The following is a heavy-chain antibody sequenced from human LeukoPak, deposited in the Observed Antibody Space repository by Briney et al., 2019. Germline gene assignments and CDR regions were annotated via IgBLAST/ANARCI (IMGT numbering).Heavy chain of an antibody. J-gene: IGHJ4*02. CDR2: IYYSGST. CDR1: GGSISSSSYY. CDR3: ARLYTVTTSFDY. V-gene: IGHV4-39*07. Sequence: SETLSLTCTVSGGSISSSSYYWGWIRQPPGKGLEWIGSIYYSGSTYYNPSLKSRVTISVDTSKNQFSLKLSSVTAADTAVYYCARLYTVTTSFDYWGQGTVVTVSS. D-gene: IGHD4-17*01.